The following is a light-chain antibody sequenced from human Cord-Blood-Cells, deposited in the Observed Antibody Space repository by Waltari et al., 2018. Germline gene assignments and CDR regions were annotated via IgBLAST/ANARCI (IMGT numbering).Light chain of an antibody. CDR1: QSVRSY. V-gene: IGKV3-11*01. J-gene: IGKJ3*01. CDR2: DAS. CDR3: QQRSNWPPFT. Sequence: EIVLTQSPATLSLSPGESATLSCRASQSVRSYLAWYQQKPGQAPRLLIYDASNRATGIPARFSGSGSGTDFTLTISSLEPEDFAVYYCQQRSNWPPFTFGPGTKVDIK.